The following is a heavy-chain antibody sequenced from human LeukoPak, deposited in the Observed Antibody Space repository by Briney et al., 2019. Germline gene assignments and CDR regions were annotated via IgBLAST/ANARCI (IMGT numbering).Heavy chain of an antibody. CDR1: GGSFSGYY. J-gene: IGHJ5*02. V-gene: IGHV4-34*01. Sequence: SETLSLTCAVYGGSFSGYYWSWIRQPPGKGLEWIGEINHSGSTNYNPSLKSRVTISVDTSKNQFSLKLSSVTAADTAVYYCARIGIKYSTSGWWFDPWGQGTLVTVSS. CDR3: ARIGIKYSTSGWWFDP. D-gene: IGHD1-26*01. CDR2: INHSGST.